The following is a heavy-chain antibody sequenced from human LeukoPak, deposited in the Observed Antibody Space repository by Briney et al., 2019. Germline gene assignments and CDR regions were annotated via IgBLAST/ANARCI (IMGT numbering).Heavy chain of an antibody. Sequence: PGGSLRLSCAASGFTFSNSTMNWVRQVPGKGLEWVSSIDYDSSHIYYAASVRGRFTISRDNARNSVYLQMNSLRVEDTAVYYCARDPLRYLRVGHYDYWGQGTLVAVSS. CDR2: IDYDSSHI. CDR1: GFTFSNST. V-gene: IGHV3-21*01. J-gene: IGHJ4*02. D-gene: IGHD3-9*01. CDR3: ARDPLRYLRVGHYDY.